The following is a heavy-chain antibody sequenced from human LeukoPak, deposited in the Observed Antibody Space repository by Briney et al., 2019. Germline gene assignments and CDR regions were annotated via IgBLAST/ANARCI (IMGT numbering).Heavy chain of an antibody. CDR2: ISWNSGSI. CDR3: AKDILSGSYYYFDY. V-gene: IGHV3-9*01. D-gene: IGHD1-26*01. CDR1: GLTFDDYA. Sequence: PGGSLRLSCAASGLTFDDYAMQWVRQAPGKGLEWVSGISWNSGSIGYADSVKGRFTISRDNAKNSLYLQMNSLRAEDTALYYCAKDILSGSYYYFDYWGQGTLVTVSS. J-gene: IGHJ4*02.